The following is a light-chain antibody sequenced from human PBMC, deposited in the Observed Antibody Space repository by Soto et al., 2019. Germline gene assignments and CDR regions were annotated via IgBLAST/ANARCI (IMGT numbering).Light chain of an antibody. CDR2: SAD. CDR1: SSNIGSNT. V-gene: IGLV1-44*01. Sequence: QSVLIQPPSASGTPGQRVSISCSGSSSNIGSNTVNWYQQFPGTAPKLLIYSADQRPSVVPERFSGSKSGNTASLTISGLQAEDEADYYCSSYTSSSTLVFGAGTKLTVL. J-gene: IGLJ2*01. CDR3: SSYTSSSTLV.